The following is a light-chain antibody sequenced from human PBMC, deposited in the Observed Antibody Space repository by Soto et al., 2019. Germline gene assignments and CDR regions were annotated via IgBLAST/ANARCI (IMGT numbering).Light chain of an antibody. CDR1: SSDVGGYNY. V-gene: IGLV2-14*03. CDR3: SSYTSSSTRV. Sequence: QSALTQSASVSGSPGQSITISCTGTSSDVGGYNYVSWYQHHPGKAPKLMIYDVSNRPSGVSNRFSGSKSGNTASLTISGLQAEDEADYYCSSYTSSSTRVFGGGTQLTVL. J-gene: IGLJ2*01. CDR2: DVS.